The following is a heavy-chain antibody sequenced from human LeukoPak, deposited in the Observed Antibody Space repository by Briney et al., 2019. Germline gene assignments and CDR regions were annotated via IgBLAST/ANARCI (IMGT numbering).Heavy chain of an antibody. CDR1: GGSISSSSYY. D-gene: IGHD6-13*01. CDR3: ARNHSSSSWYERGFDP. V-gene: IGHV4-39*07. CDR2: IYYSGST. J-gene: IGHJ5*02. Sequence: SETLSLTCTVSGGSISSSSYYWGWIRQPPGKGLEWIGSIYYSGSTYYNPSLKSRVTIPVDTSKNQFSLKLSSVTAADTAVYYCARNHSSSSWYERGFDPWGQGTLVTVSS.